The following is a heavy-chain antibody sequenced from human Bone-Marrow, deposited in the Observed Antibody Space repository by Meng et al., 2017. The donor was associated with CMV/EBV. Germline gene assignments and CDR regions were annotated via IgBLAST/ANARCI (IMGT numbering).Heavy chain of an antibody. CDR1: GFTVSSNY. D-gene: IGHD3-22*01. Sequence: LSLTCAASGFTVSSNYMSWVRQAPGRGLEWVSVIYSGGSTYYADSVKGRFTISRDNSKNTLYLQMNGLRAEDTAVYYCAIYYDSSGLKVDAFDIWGQGTMVTVSS. CDR2: IYSGGST. J-gene: IGHJ3*02. V-gene: IGHV3-53*01. CDR3: AIYYDSSGLKVDAFDI.